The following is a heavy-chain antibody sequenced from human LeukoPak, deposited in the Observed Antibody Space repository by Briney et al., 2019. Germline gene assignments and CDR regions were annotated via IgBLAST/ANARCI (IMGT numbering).Heavy chain of an antibody. J-gene: IGHJ4*02. CDR3: AKDFREHSASYYYFDY. V-gene: IGHV3-23*01. Sequence: PGGSLRLSCAASGFTFSSYAMSWVRQVPGKGLEWVSGISGSGGSIDYAESVKGRFTISRGNSKNTLYLQMNSLRAEDTAVYYCAKDFREHSASYYYFDYWGQGTLVTVSS. D-gene: IGHD3-10*01. CDR2: ISGSGGSI. CDR1: GFTFSSYA.